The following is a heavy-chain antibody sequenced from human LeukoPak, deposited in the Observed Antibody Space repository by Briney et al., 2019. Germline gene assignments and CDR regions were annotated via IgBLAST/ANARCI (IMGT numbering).Heavy chain of an antibody. CDR3: AGQSNYGDYVAFNN. Sequence: GGALRLSCAASGFTFSSYSMNWVRQAPGKGLEWVSSISSSSSYIYYADSVKGRFTISRDNAKNSLYLQMNSLRAEDTAVYYCAGQSNYGDYVAFNNWGQGTLVTVSS. CDR2: ISSSSSYI. CDR1: GFTFSSYS. J-gene: IGHJ4*02. V-gene: IGHV3-21*01. D-gene: IGHD4-17*01.